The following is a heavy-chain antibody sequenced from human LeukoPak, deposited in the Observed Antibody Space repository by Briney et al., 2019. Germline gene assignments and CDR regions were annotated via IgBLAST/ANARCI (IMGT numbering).Heavy chain of an antibody. D-gene: IGHD4-17*01. CDR1: GYTFTGYY. V-gene: IGHV1-2*02. J-gene: IGHJ4*02. Sequence: SVKVSCKASGYTFTGYYMHWGRQAPGQGLEWMGWINPNSGGTNYAQKFQGRVTMTRGTSISTAYMELSRLRSDDTAVYYCRTDRYGDYGDYIDYWGQGTLVTVSS. CDR3: RTDRYGDYGDYIDY. CDR2: INPNSGGT.